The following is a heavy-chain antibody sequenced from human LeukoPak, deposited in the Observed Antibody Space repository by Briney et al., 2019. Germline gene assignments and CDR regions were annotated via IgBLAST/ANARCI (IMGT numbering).Heavy chain of an antibody. J-gene: IGHJ3*02. V-gene: IGHV4-61*01. CDR2: IYYSGST. CDR1: GGSVSSGSYY. Sequence: PSETLSLTCTVSGGSVSSGSYYWSWIRQPPGKGLEWIGYIYYSGSTNYNPSLKSRVTISVDTSKNRFSLKLSSVTAADTAVYYCARETTYYYGSGLDAFDIWGQGTMVTVSS. D-gene: IGHD3-10*01. CDR3: ARETTYYYGSGLDAFDI.